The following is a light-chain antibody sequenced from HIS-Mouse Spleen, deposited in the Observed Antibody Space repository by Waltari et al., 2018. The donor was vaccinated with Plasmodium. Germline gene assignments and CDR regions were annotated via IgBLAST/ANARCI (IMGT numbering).Light chain of an antibody. V-gene: IGLV3-10*01. Sequence: SYELTQPPSVSVSPGQTARMTCPGDALPKKSAYWYQQKSGQAPVLVIYEDSKRPPGIPERFSGSSSGTMATLTISGAQVEDEADYYCYSTDSSGNHRVFGGGTKLTVL. CDR1: ALPKKS. CDR3: YSTDSSGNHRV. CDR2: EDS. J-gene: IGLJ3*02.